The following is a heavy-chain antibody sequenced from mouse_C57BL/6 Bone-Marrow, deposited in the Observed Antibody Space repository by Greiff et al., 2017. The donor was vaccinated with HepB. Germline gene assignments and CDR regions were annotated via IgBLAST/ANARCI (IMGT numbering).Heavy chain of an antibody. Sequence: EVKLMEPGGDLVKPGGSLKLSCAASGFTFSSYGMSWVRQTPDKRLEWVATISSGGSYTYYPDSVKGRFTISRDTAKNTLYLQMSRLKSEDTAVYYCARPPVYYYGNSYCFDYWGQGTTLTVSS. J-gene: IGHJ2*01. CDR2: ISSGGSYT. D-gene: IGHD1-1*01. CDR1: GFTFSSYG. CDR3: ARPPVYYYGNSYCFDY. V-gene: IGHV5-6*01.